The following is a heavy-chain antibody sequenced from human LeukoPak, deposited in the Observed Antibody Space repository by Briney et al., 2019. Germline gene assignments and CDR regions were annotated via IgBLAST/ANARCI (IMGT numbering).Heavy chain of an antibody. Sequence: GGSLRLSCAASGFTFSNAWMSWVRQAPGKGLEWVGRIKSKTDGGTTDYAAPVKGRFTISRDDSKNTLHLQMNSLKTEDTAVYYCTTDSPDYGDFLSNYWGQGTLVTVSS. D-gene: IGHD4-17*01. J-gene: IGHJ4*02. CDR2: IKSKTDGGTT. V-gene: IGHV3-15*01. CDR1: GFTFSNAW. CDR3: TTDSPDYGDFLSNY.